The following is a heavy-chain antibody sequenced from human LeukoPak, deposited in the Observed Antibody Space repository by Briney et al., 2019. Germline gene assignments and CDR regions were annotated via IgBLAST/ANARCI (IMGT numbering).Heavy chain of an antibody. CDR3: ARAYDRSPYYFDY. CDR2: IYYSGST. Sequence: SETLSLTCTVSGGSISSYYWSWIRQPPGKGVEWIGYIYYSGSTNYNPSLKSRVTISVDTSKNQFPLKLSSVTAADTAVYYCARAYDRSPYYFDYWGQGTLVTVSS. CDR1: GGSISSYY. D-gene: IGHD3-22*01. V-gene: IGHV4-59*01. J-gene: IGHJ4*02.